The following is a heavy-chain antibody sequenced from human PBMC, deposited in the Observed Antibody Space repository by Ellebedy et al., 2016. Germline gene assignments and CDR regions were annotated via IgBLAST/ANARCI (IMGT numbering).Heavy chain of an antibody. CDR2: ISGSGAST. CDR3: AKDLHMTTVTTLDYGMDV. CDR1: GFTFSTYA. J-gene: IGHJ6*02. Sequence: GESLKISXAASGFTFSTYAMSWVRQAPGKGLEWVSSISGSGASTYYADSVKGRFTISRDNPKNTLYLQMNSLRAEDTAVYYCAKDLHMTTVTTLDYGMDVWGQGTTVTVSS. D-gene: IGHD4-17*01. V-gene: IGHV3-23*01.